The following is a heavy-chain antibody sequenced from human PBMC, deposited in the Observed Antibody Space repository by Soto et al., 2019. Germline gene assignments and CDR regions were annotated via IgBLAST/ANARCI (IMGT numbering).Heavy chain of an antibody. D-gene: IGHD2-21*01. CDR2: INPNSGGT. J-gene: IGHJ3*02. CDR3: ARDDSFAFDI. Sequence: ASVKVSCKASGYTFTGYYMHWVRQAPGQGLEWMGWINPNSGGTNYAQKFQGWVTMTRDTSISTAHMELSRLRSDDTAVYYCARDDSFAFDIWGQGTMVTVSS. V-gene: IGHV1-2*04. CDR1: GYTFTGYY.